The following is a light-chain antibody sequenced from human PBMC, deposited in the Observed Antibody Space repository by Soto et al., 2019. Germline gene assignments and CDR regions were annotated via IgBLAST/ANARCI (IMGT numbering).Light chain of an antibody. CDR1: QSVSSC. J-gene: IGKJ1*01. CDR2: DAS. Sequence: EIVLTQSPGTLSLSPGERATLSCRASQSVSSCLAWYQQKPGQAPRLVIYDASKRATGIPARFSGSGSGTGFTLTVSSLEPEDFAVYYCQQRSNWPRTFGQGTKVDIK. CDR3: QQRSNWPRT. V-gene: IGKV3-11*01.